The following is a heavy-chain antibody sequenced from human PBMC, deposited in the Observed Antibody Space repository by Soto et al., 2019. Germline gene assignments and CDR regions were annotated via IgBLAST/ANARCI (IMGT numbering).Heavy chain of an antibody. Sequence: EVQLVESGGGLVQPGRSLRLSCAASGFTFDDYAMHWVRQAPGKGLEWVSGISWNSGSIGYADSVKGRFTISRDNAKNALYLQMNRLRAEDTALYYCAKDLVGAGLSYFDYWGQGTMVTVSA. CDR3: AKDLVGAGLSYFDY. CDR1: GFTFDDYA. CDR2: ISWNSGSI. V-gene: IGHV3-9*01. D-gene: IGHD1-26*01. J-gene: IGHJ4*02.